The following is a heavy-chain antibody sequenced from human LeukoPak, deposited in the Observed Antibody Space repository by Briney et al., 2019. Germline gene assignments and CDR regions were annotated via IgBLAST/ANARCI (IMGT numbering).Heavy chain of an antibody. V-gene: IGHV3-33*01. CDR3: ARGGTTGNWFDP. CDR2: IWHDGSDH. J-gene: IGHJ5*02. Sequence: GGSLRLSCVASGFSFNIYAMHWVRQTPGKGLEWVATIWHDGSDHRYVDSVRGRFTISRDNSKDTVYLQMNDLRVEDTAIYYCARGGTTGNWFDPWGQGTLVTVSS. D-gene: IGHD3-16*01. CDR1: GFSFNIYA.